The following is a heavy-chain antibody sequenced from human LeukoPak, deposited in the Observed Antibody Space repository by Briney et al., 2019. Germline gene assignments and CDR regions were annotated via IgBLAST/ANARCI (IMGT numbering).Heavy chain of an antibody. J-gene: IGHJ4*02. CDR3: ARPSGIGGSWYWFDY. Sequence: GESLKISCKGSGYSFTSYWIGWVRQMPGKGLEWMGIIYPGDSDTRYSPSFQGQVTISADKSISTAYPQWSSLKASDTAMYYCARPSGIGGSWYWFDYWGQGTLVTVSS. CDR1: GYSFTSYW. D-gene: IGHD6-13*01. V-gene: IGHV5-51*01. CDR2: IYPGDSDT.